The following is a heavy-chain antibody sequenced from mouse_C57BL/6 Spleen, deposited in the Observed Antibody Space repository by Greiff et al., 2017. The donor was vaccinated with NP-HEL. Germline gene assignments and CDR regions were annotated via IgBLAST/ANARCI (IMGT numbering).Heavy chain of an antibody. CDR1: GYTFTSYW. CDR3: ARYHYYGSSAWFAY. J-gene: IGHJ3*01. CDR2: IYPGSGST. V-gene: IGHV1-55*01. D-gene: IGHD1-1*01. Sequence: VQLQQPGAELVKPGASVKMSCKASGYTFTSYWITWVKQRPGQGLVWIGDIYPGSGSTNYNEKFKSKATLTVDTSSSTAYMQLSSLTSEDSAVYYCARYHYYGSSAWFAYWGQGTLVTVSA.